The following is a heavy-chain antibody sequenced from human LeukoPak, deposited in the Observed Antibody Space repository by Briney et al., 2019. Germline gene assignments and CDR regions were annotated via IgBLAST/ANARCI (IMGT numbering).Heavy chain of an antibody. V-gene: IGHV5-51*01. Sequence: GESLKISCKGSGYSFTSYWIGWVRQMPGKGLEGMGIIYPGDSDTRYSPSFQGQVTISADKSISTAYLQWSSLKASDTAMYYCARRIYYGSGSYKYYFDYWGQGTLVTVSS. CDR3: ARRIYYGSGSYKYYFDY. J-gene: IGHJ4*02. CDR1: GYSFTSYW. CDR2: IYPGDSDT. D-gene: IGHD3-10*01.